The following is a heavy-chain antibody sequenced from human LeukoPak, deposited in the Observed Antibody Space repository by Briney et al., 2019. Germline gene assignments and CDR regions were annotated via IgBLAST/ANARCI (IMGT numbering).Heavy chain of an antibody. CDR3: SRGPYDFGNGYEFYFDY. Sequence: PGGSLRLSCAASGLTFSTYSMSGVRQAPGKGLEWVSSISGRSSYMYYADSVKGRFTISRDSAKNSLYLQMNSLSDESAAVYHWSRGPYDFGNGYEFYFDYWGQGTLVTVSS. J-gene: IGHJ4*02. D-gene: IGHD3-3*01. CDR1: GLTFSTYS. V-gene: IGHV3-21*01. CDR2: ISGRSSYM.